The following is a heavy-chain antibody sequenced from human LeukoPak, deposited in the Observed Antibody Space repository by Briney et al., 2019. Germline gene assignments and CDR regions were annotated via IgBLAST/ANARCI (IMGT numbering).Heavy chain of an antibody. Sequence: GGSLRLSCAASGFTFDDYGMSWVRQAPGKGLEWVSGINWNGGSTGYADSVKGRFTISRDNAKNSLYLQMNSLRAEDTALYYCARVVGYYYDSRGYYGPYYFDYWGQGTLVTVSS. V-gene: IGHV3-20*04. J-gene: IGHJ4*02. CDR3: ARVVGYYYDSRGYYGPYYFDY. CDR2: INWNGGST. CDR1: GFTFDDYG. D-gene: IGHD3-22*01.